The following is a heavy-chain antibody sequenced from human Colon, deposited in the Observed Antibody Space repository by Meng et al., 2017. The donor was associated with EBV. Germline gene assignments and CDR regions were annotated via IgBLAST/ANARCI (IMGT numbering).Heavy chain of an antibody. CDR1: GGSFSGHY. V-gene: IGHV4-34*01. J-gene: IGHJ4*02. Sequence: QVQLQQWGAGLLKPSEXLSPTCVAYGGSFSGHYWNWIRQPPGKGLEWSGEINHSGSTNYNPSLKSRVTISTDTSKNQFSLKVKSVTAADTAVYFCARLYPPDQWLLTSDTSEYWGQGTLVTVSS. CDR2: INHSGST. D-gene: IGHD6-19*01. CDR3: ARLYPPDQWLLTSDTSEY.